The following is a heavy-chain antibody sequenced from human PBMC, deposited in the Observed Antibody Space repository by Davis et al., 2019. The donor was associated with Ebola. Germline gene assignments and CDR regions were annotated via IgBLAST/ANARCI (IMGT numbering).Heavy chain of an antibody. CDR3: ARVFYGSGRRVFDP. CDR2: IYYSGST. V-gene: IGHV4-59*01. J-gene: IGHJ5*02. Sequence: PSETLSPTCSVSGTSISSYYWSWIRQPPGKGLEWVGHIYYSGSTDYNPSLNGRVTLSEDTSKNQFSLKLQSVTAADTAVYYCARVFYGSGRRVFDPWGQGTLVIVSS. CDR1: GTSISSYY. D-gene: IGHD3-10*01.